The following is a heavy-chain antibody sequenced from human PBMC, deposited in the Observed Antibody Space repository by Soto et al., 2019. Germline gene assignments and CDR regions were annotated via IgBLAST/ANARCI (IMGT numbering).Heavy chain of an antibody. J-gene: IGHJ3*02. V-gene: IGHV4-59*01. Sequence: SETLSLTCTVSGGSISSYYWSWIRQPPGKGLEWIGYIYYSGSTNYNPSLKSRVTISVDTSKNQFSLKLSSVTAADTAVYYCARALRVAAAMRGDDAFDIWGQGTMVTVSS. CDR1: GGSISSYY. CDR2: IYYSGST. D-gene: IGHD6-13*01. CDR3: ARALRVAAAMRGDDAFDI.